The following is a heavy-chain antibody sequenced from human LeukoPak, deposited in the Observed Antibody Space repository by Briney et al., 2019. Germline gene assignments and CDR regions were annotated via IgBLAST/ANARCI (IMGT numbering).Heavy chain of an antibody. V-gene: IGHV4-30-4*07. CDR2: IYYSGST. CDR3: AREGGQWLERSFDH. CDR1: GGSISSGGYS. D-gene: IGHD6-19*01. J-gene: IGHJ4*02. Sequence: SETLSLTCAVSGGSISSGGYSWSWIRQPPGKGLEWIGYIYYSGSTYYNPSLNSRVTISVDTAKNQFSLKLTSVTAADTAVYYCAREGGQWLERSFDHWGQGTLVTVSS.